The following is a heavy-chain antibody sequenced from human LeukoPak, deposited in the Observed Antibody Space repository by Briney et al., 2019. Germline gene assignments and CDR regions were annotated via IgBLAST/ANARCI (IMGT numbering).Heavy chain of an antibody. D-gene: IGHD1-26*01. CDR1: GGSISSYY. V-gene: IGHV4-59*01. J-gene: IGHJ3*02. CDR3: ARVLVPSYDAFDI. Sequence: PSETLSLTCTVSGGSISSYYWSWIRQPPGKGLEWIGYIYYSGSTNYNPSLKSRVTISVDTSKNQFSLKLSSVTAADTAVYYCARVLVPSYDAFDIWGQGTMSPSLQ. CDR2: IYYSGST.